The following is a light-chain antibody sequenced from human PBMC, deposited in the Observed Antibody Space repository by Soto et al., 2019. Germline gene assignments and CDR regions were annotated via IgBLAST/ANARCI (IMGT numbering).Light chain of an antibody. V-gene: IGKV1-5*03. J-gene: IGKJ1*01. CDR1: QSISTW. Sequence: DIQMTQSPSTLSASVGDRVTITCRASQSISTWLAWYQQKPGKAPNLLIYKASSLESGVPSRFSGSGSGTEFTLTISSLQPDDFAVYYCQQYSNYWTFGQGTKVEIK. CDR3: QQYSNYWT. CDR2: KAS.